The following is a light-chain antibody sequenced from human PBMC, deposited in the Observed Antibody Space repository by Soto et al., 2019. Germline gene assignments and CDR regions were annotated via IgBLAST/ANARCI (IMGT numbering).Light chain of an antibody. CDR3: QSYESGSLSAFV. J-gene: IGLJ1*01. V-gene: IGLV1-40*01. Sequence: QSVLTQPASVSGAPGQRLTISCTGSSCNIGADYDVYWYQQLPGTAPKLLIYTDSNRHSGVSDRFSGSKSGISASLAITGPDVEDEDDYYYQSYESGSLSAFVFGSGTKVTVL. CDR2: TDS. CDR1: SCNIGADYD.